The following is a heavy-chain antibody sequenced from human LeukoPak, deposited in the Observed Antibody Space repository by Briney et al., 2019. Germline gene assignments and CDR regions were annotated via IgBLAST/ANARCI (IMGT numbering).Heavy chain of an antibody. V-gene: IGHV3-23*01. Sequence: GGSLRLSCAASGFTFSSYAMSWVRQAPGKGLEWVSAISGSGGSTYYADSVKGRFTISRDDSKNTLYLQMNSLRAEDAAVYYCAKAIDYGDYPFDYWGQGTLVTVSS. CDR2: ISGSGGST. CDR3: AKAIDYGDYPFDY. J-gene: IGHJ4*02. D-gene: IGHD4-17*01. CDR1: GFTFSSYA.